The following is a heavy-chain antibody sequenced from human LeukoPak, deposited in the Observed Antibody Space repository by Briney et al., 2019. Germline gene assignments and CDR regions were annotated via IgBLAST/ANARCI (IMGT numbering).Heavy chain of an antibody. CDR1: GFTFSSYW. CDR2: IKQDGSEK. Sequence: GGSLRPSCAASGFTFSSYWMGWVRQAPGKGLEWVANIKQDGSEKYYVDSVKGRFTISRDNAKNSLYLQMNSLRAEDTAVYYCARDISTYYYGSGSLHWGQGTLVTVSS. D-gene: IGHD3-10*01. J-gene: IGHJ4*02. CDR3: ARDISTYYYGSGSLH. V-gene: IGHV3-7*01.